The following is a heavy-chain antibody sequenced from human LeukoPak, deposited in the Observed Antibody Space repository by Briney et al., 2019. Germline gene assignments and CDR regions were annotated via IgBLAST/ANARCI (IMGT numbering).Heavy chain of an antibody. V-gene: IGHV1-2*02. J-gene: IGHJ6*02. Sequence: GASVKVSCKAPGYTFTGYYMHWVRQAPGQGLEWMGWINPNSGGTNYAQKFQGRVTMTRDTSISTAYMELSRLRSDDTAVYYCAREGVYCTNGVCSPGYYYYGMDVWGQGTTVTVSS. CDR2: INPNSGGT. CDR3: AREGVYCTNGVCSPGYYYYGMDV. CDR1: GYTFTGYY. D-gene: IGHD2-8*01.